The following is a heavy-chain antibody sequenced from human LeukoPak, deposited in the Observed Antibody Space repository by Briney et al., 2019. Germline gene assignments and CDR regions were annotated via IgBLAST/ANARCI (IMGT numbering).Heavy chain of an antibody. Sequence: GGSLRLSYAASGFTFSSYAMHWVRQAPGKGLEWVAVISYDGSNKYYADSVKGRFTISRDNSKNTLYLQMNSLRAEDTAVYYCARDGGGYSYGYFDYWGQGTLVTVSS. D-gene: IGHD5-18*01. V-gene: IGHV3-30-3*01. J-gene: IGHJ4*02. CDR2: ISYDGSNK. CDR1: GFTFSSYA. CDR3: ARDGGGYSYGYFDY.